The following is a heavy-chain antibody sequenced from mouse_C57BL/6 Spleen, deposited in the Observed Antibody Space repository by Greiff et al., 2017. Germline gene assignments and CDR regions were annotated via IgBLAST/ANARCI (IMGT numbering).Heavy chain of an antibody. D-gene: IGHD1-1*01. V-gene: IGHV1-82*01. CDR1: GYAFSSSW. Sequence: QVQLQQSGPELVKPGASVKISCKASGYAFSSSWMNWVKQRPGKGLEWIGRIYPGDGDTNYNGKFKGKATLTADKSSSTAYMQLSSLTSEDSAVYCCARGGYGSSYGYYFGYWGQGTTLTVSS. CDR2: IYPGDGDT. J-gene: IGHJ2*01. CDR3: ARGGYGSSYGYYFGY.